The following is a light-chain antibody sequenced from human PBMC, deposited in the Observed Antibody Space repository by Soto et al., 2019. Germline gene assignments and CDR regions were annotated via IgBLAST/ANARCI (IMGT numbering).Light chain of an antibody. J-gene: IGLJ2*01. CDR2: EVS. CDR1: SSDVGGYNY. CDR3: SSYAGSNNSHVV. Sequence: QSALTQPPSASGSPGQSVTISCTGTSSDVGGYNYVSWYQQHPGKARKLMIYEVSKRPSGVPDRFSGSKSGNTASLTVSGHQAEDEADYYCSSYAGSNNSHVVFGGGTKVTVL. V-gene: IGLV2-8*01.